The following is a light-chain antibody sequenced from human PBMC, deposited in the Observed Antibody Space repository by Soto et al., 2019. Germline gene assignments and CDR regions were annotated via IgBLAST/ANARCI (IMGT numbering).Light chain of an antibody. J-gene: IGKJ1*01. CDR3: QQYGSSGT. V-gene: IGKV3-20*01. CDR1: PSVTNF. Sequence: EIVLTQSPATLSLSPGERATLSCRASPSVTNFLAWYQQKPGQAPRLLIYGASNSATGIPDRFSGSGSGTDFTLTISRLEPEEFAVDYCQQYGSSGTFGQGTKGEIK. CDR2: GAS.